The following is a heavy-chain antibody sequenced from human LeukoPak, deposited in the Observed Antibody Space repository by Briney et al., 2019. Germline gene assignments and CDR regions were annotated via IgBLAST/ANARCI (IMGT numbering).Heavy chain of an antibody. D-gene: IGHD3-10*01. Sequence: SETLSLTCTVSAGSISSRNYYWGWIRQPPGEGLEWIGKISDSGNTYYSPSLRSRVTISIDTSKNQFSLKLSSVTAADTAVYYCARGWFGELSARGPAYYYYYGMDVWGQGTTVTVSS. J-gene: IGHJ6*02. CDR3: ARGWFGELSARGPAYYYYYGMDV. V-gene: IGHV4-39*01. CDR2: ISDSGNT. CDR1: AGSISSRNYY.